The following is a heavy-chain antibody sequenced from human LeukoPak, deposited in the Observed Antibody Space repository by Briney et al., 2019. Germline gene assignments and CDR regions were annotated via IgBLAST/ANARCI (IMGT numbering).Heavy chain of an antibody. D-gene: IGHD6-19*01. V-gene: IGHV4-59*08. Sequence: SSETLSLTCTVSGGSISSYYWSWIRQPPGKGLDWIGYVSYSGSTNYNPSLKSRVTISVDTSKNRFSLKLSSVTAADTAVYYCARHGLSSGWYLMRAPFDYWGQGTLVTVSS. J-gene: IGHJ4*02. CDR1: GGSISSYY. CDR2: VSYSGST. CDR3: ARHGLSSGWYLMRAPFDY.